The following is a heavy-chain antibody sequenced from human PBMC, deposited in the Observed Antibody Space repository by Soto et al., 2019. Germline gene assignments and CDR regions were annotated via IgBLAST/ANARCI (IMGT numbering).Heavy chain of an antibody. Sequence: GGSLRLSCAASGFTFSSYAMSWVRQAPGKGLEWVSAISGSGGSTYYADSVKGRFTISRDNSKNTLYLQMNSLRAEDTAVYYCAKGPITIFGVPHDAFDIWGQGTMVTVSS. CDR2: ISGSGGST. V-gene: IGHV3-23*01. CDR1: GFTFSSYA. CDR3: AKGPITIFGVPHDAFDI. D-gene: IGHD3-3*01. J-gene: IGHJ3*02.